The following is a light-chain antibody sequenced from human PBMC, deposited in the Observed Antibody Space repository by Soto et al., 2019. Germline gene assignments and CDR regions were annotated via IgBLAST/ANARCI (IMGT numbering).Light chain of an antibody. CDR3: RQYGSSPT. V-gene: IGKV3-20*01. CDR1: QSLRSS. Sequence: ETMMTQSPDTLSVSLGERATLSCRASQSLRSSLAWYQQKPGQAPRLLIYDASTRATGIPARFSGSGSGTDFTLTISRLEPEDFAVYYCRQYGSSPTFGQGTKVDIK. CDR2: DAS. J-gene: IGKJ1*01.